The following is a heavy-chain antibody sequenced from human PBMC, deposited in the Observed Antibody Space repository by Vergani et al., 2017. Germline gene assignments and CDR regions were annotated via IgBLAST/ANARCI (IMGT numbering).Heavy chain of an antibody. J-gene: IGHJ4*02. V-gene: IGHV4-39*01. Sequence: QLQLQESGPGLVKPSETLSPTCTVSGGSISSSSYYWGWIRQPPGKGLEWIGSIYYSGSTYYNPSLKSRVTISVDTSKNQFSLKRGSVTAADTAVYYCARSKRYCSSTSCQPFDYWGQGTLVTVYS. CDR1: GGSISSSSYY. D-gene: IGHD2-2*01. CDR2: IYYSGST. CDR3: ARSKRYCSSTSCQPFDY.